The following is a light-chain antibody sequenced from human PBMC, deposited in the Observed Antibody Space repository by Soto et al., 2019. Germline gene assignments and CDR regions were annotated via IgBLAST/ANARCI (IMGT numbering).Light chain of an antibody. CDR1: QSVSSSY. CDR3: QQYGSSPWT. CDR2: GAS. V-gene: IGKV3-20*01. Sequence: DIVLTQSPGTLPLSPGERATLSCRASQSVSSSYLGWYQQKPGQAPRLLIYGASSRATGIPDRFSGSGSGTDFTLTISRLEPEDFAVYYCQQYGSSPWTFGQGTKVEIK. J-gene: IGKJ1*01.